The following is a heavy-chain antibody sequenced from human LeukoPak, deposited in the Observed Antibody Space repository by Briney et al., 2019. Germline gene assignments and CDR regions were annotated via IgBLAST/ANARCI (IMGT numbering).Heavy chain of an antibody. J-gene: IGHJ1*01. CDR3: VRDMFGSGRYNNNAVGYFEH. D-gene: IGHD3-10*01. Sequence: PSETLSLTCTVSGGSVSSGSYYWSWIRQPPGKGLEWVANIRQDGSGKYYVDSVKGRFSISRDNGKNSLYVQMNSLRAEDTAVYYCVRDMFGSGRYNNNAVGYFEHWGQGTLVTVSS. CDR1: GGSVSSGSYY. V-gene: IGHV3-7*01. CDR2: IRQDGSGK.